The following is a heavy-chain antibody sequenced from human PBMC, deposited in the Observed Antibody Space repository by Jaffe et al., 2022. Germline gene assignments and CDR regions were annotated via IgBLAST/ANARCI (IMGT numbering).Heavy chain of an antibody. CDR3: ARRASYYYDSSGYPLDY. CDR2: IYHSGST. CDR1: GYSISSGYY. Sequence: QVQLQESGPGLVKPSETLSLTCAVSGYSISSGYYWGWIRQPPGKGLEWIGSIYHSGSTYYNPSLKSRVTISVDTSKNQFSLKLSSVTAADTAVYYCARRASYYYDSSGYPLDYWGQGTLVTVSS. V-gene: IGHV4-38-2*01. J-gene: IGHJ4*02. D-gene: IGHD3-22*01.